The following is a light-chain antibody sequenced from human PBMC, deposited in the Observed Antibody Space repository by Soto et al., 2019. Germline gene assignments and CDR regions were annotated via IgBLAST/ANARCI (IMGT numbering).Light chain of an antibody. V-gene: IGLV2-8*01. CDR1: SSDVGRYNY. Sequence: QSVLTQPPSASGSPGQSVTISCTGTSSDVGRYNYVSWYQQHPGKATKLMISEVTKRPSGVPDRFSGSKSGNTASLTVSGLQAEDEADYYCSSYAGGNNLYVFGTGTKVTVL. CDR3: SSYAGGNNLYV. J-gene: IGLJ1*01. CDR2: EVT.